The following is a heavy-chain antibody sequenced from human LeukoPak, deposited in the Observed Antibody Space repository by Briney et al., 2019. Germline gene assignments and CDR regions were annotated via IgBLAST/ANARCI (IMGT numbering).Heavy chain of an antibody. CDR1: GFTFSSYS. CDR3: ARGRYSVDY. D-gene: IGHD2-15*01. J-gene: IGHJ4*02. CDR2: ISSSSSTI. V-gene: IGHV3-48*01. Sequence: GGSLRLSCAASGFTFSSYSMNWVRQAPGKGLEWDSYISSSSSTIYYADSVEGRFTISRDNAKNSLYLQMNSLRAEDTAVYYCARGRYSVDYWGQGTLVTVSS.